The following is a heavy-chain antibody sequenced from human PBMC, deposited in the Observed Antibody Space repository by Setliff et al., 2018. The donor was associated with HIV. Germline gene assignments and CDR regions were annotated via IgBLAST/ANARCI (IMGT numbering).Heavy chain of an antibody. V-gene: IGHV4-59*01. CDR1: GGSISGYY. J-gene: IGHJ5*02. D-gene: IGHD6-19*01. CDR2: IYYIGNT. CDR3: TRGRDSNGWYDA. Sequence: SETLSLTCTVSGGSISGYYWSWIRQPPGKGLEWIGYIYYIGNTNYNPSLKGRVTLSVDTSKNQLSLKLSSVTAADTAVYYCTRGRDSNGWYDAWGQGTLVTVSS.